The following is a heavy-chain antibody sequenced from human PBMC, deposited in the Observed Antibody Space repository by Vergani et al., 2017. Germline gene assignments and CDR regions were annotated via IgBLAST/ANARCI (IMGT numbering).Heavy chain of an antibody. Sequence: EVQLLESGGGLVQPGGSLRLSCAASGFTFSSYAMSWVRQAPGKGLEWVSVISISGGSTNYADSVKGRFTISRDNSRNTLYLQMNSLRAEDTAVYYCARGWGYYDSPDYWGQGTLVTVSS. CDR1: GFTFSSYA. D-gene: IGHD3-22*01. V-gene: IGHV3-23*01. J-gene: IGHJ4*02. CDR2: ISISGGST. CDR3: ARGWGYYDSPDY.